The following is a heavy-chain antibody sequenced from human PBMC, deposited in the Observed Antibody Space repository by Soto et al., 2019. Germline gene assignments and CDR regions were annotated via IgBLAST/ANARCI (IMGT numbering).Heavy chain of an antibody. CDR1: GFTFSYFG. V-gene: IGHV3-30*18. Sequence: GGSLRLSCAASGFTFSYFGMHWVRQAPGKGLEWVALISYDGNNAYYADSVKGRFTISRDKSKNTLYLQMTSLRVEDTAVYYCAKDKISSTDAFDTWGQGTMVTVSS. D-gene: IGHD3-3*02. CDR3: AKDKISSTDAFDT. CDR2: ISYDGNNA. J-gene: IGHJ3*02.